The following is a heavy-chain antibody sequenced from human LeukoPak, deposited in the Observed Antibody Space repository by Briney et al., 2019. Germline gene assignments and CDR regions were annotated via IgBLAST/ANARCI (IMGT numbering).Heavy chain of an antibody. V-gene: IGHV1-69*13. CDR1: RGTFSSYA. CDR3: ARVSAGYGDQGYYYYYYGMDV. J-gene: IGHJ6*02. Sequence: VKVSCKASRGTFSSYAISWVRQAPGQGLEWMGGIIPIFGTANYAQKFQGRVTITADESTSTAYMELSSLRSEDTAVYYCARVSAGYGDQGYYYYYYGMDVWGQGTTVTVSS. CDR2: IIPIFGTA. D-gene: IGHD4-17*01.